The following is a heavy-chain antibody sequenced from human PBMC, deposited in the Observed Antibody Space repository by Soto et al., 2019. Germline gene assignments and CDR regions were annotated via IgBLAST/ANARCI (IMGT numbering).Heavy chain of an antibody. V-gene: IGHV4-4*02. Sequence: QVQLQESGPGLVKPSGTLSLTCAVSGDSISSSNWWSWVRQPPGKGLEWIGEIYHSGSTNYNPSLEPRVTMSVDKSKNQFSLILPSVTAADTAVYYCARGRYGDYDGMDVWGQGTTVTVSS. CDR1: GDSISSSNW. CDR3: ARGRYGDYDGMDV. D-gene: IGHD4-17*01. CDR2: IYHSGST. J-gene: IGHJ6*02.